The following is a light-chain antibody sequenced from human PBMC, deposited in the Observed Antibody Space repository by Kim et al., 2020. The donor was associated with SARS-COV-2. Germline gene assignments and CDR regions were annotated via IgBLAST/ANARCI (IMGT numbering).Light chain of an antibody. CDR1: SSNIGAGFN. J-gene: IGLJ2*01. V-gene: IGLV1-40*01. Sequence: VTISCTGSSSNIGAGFNVHWDQQLPGTAPKLLIADNDNRPSGVPDRFSTSKSGTSASLAITGLQAEDEADYYCQSYDVSLSGFVIFGGGTQLTVL. CDR3: QSYDVSLSGFVI. CDR2: DND.